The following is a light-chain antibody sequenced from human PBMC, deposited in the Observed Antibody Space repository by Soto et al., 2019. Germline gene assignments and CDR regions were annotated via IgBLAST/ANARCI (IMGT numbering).Light chain of an antibody. CDR2: LGS. V-gene: IGKV2-28*01. Sequence: DIVLSQSPLSLPVIPGEPASISCRSGQSLLHSNGYNYLDCYLHKPGHSPXLLIYLGSNRASGVPDRLSGSGSGTDFTLKISRAEAEDVGVYYCMQALQTQTFGQGTKVDIK. CDR3: MQALQTQT. CDR1: QSLLHSNGYNY. J-gene: IGKJ1*01.